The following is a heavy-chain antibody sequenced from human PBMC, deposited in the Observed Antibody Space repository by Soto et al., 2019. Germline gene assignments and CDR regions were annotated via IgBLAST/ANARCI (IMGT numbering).Heavy chain of an antibody. J-gene: IGHJ3*01. CDR1: GFTVSSYY. Sequence: GGSLRLSCAASGFTVSSYYMSWVRQAPGKGLEWVSVLYSGGSTYYIDSVKGRFTISRDNSKNTLYLQMDSLRAEDSAVYYCAREQGNGFFHGAFDPWGQGTMVTVSS. V-gene: IGHV3-53*01. CDR2: LYSGGST. D-gene: IGHD3-3*01. CDR3: AREQGNGFFHGAFDP.